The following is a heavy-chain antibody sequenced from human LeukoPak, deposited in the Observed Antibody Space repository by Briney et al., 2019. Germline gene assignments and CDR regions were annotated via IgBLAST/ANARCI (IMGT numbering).Heavy chain of an antibody. CDR2: ISSSSTYI. CDR1: GFTFSTYT. CDR3: ARDSRLWSVDY. J-gene: IGHJ4*02. D-gene: IGHD6-6*01. Sequence: AGGSLRLPCAASGFTFSTYTMNWVRQAPGKGLEWVSSISSSSTYIYYADSVMGRFTISRDNAKNSLFLQMNSLRAEDTAVYYCARDSRLWSVDYWGQGTLVTVSS. V-gene: IGHV3-21*01.